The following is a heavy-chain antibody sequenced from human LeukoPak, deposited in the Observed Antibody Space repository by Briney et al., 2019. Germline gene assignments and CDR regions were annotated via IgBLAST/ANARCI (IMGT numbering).Heavy chain of an antibody. CDR1: GGTFSSYA. Sequence: SMKVSCKASGGTFSSYAISWVRQAPGHGLEWMGRIIPILGIANYAQKFQGRVTITADKSTSTAYMELSSLRSEDTAVYYCATRYCSGGSCYSGVDYWGQGTLVTVSS. J-gene: IGHJ4*02. CDR3: ATRYCSGGSCYSGVDY. V-gene: IGHV1-69*04. CDR2: IIPILGIA. D-gene: IGHD2-15*01.